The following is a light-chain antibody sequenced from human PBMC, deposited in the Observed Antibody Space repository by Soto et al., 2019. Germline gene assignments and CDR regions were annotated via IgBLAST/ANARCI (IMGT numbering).Light chain of an antibody. Sequence: SYELTQPPSVSVALGKTARITCGGNNIGSKGVHWYQQKPGQAPVLVIYYNTDRPSGIPERFSGSNSGNTATLTISRVEAGDEADYYCQVWDSSNDHVIFGGGTQLTVL. J-gene: IGLJ7*01. CDR1: NIGSKG. CDR3: QVWDSSNDHVI. V-gene: IGLV3-21*04. CDR2: YNT.